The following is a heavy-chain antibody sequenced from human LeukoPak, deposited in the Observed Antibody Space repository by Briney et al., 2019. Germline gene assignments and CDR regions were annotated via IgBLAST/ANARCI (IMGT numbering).Heavy chain of an antibody. V-gene: IGHV4-59*01. J-gene: IGHJ2*01. Sequence: RTSETLSLTCTVSGGSISSYYWSWIRQSPGKGLEWIGHIYYSGSTNYSPSLKSRVTISVDTSKNHFSLKLSSVTAADTAVYYCARAPGSGYYSYWYFDLWGRGTLVTASS. D-gene: IGHD3-22*01. CDR3: ARAPGSGYYSYWYFDL. CDR1: GGSISSYY. CDR2: IYYSGST.